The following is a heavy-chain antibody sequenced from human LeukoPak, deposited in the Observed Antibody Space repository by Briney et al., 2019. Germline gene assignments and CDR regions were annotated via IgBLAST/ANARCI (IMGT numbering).Heavy chain of an antibody. V-gene: IGHV3-66*01. Sequence: GGSLRLSCAASGFTFSDYDMTWVRQTPGKGLEWVSIIYSGGNTYYADSVKGRFTISRDNSKNTLYLQMNSLRAEDTAVFYCARDRPGDGYFDYWGQGTLVTVSS. D-gene: IGHD3-10*01. CDR2: IYSGGNT. CDR1: GFTFSDYD. CDR3: ARDRPGDGYFDY. J-gene: IGHJ4*02.